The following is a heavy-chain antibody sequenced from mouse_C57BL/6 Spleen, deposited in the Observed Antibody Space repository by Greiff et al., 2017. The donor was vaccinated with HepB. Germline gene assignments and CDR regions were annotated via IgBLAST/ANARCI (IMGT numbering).Heavy chain of an antibody. CDR2: IRNKANGYTT. J-gene: IGHJ4*01. Sequence: EVQRVESGGGLVQPGGSLSLSCAASGFTFTDYYMSWVRQPPGKALEWLGFIRNKANGYTTEYSASVKGRFTISRDNSQSILYLQMNALRAEDSATYYCARSLRGDAMDYWGQGTSVTVSS. V-gene: IGHV7-3*01. CDR3: ARSLRGDAMDY. D-gene: IGHD1-1*01. CDR1: GFTFTDYY.